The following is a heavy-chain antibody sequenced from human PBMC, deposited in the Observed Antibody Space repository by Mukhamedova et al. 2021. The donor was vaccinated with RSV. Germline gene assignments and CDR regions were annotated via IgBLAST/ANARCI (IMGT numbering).Heavy chain of an antibody. Sequence: SYEMNWVRQALGKGLEWDSDISSSCSTIYYADSVKGRFTISRDNAKNSLYLQMNSLRAEDTAVYYCARGRGYHDSSGYDYRLAF. D-gene: IGHD3-22*01. CDR3: ARGRGYHDSSGYDYRLAF. V-gene: IGHV3-48*03. CDR1: SYE. CDR2: ISSSCSTI. J-gene: IGHJ3*01.